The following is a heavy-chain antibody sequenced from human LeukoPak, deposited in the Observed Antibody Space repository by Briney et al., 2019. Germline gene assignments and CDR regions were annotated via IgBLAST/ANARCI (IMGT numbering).Heavy chain of an antibody. D-gene: IGHD5-12*01. CDR2: FDPEDGET. CDR3: ATEKHVDIVATGEAFDI. Sequence: GASVKVSCKVSGYTLTELSMHWVRQAPGKGLEWMGGFDPEDGETIYAQKFQGRVTMIEDTSTDTAYMGLSSLRSEDTAVYYCATEKHVDIVATGEAFDIWGQGTMVTVSS. V-gene: IGHV1-24*01. CDR1: GYTLTELS. J-gene: IGHJ3*02.